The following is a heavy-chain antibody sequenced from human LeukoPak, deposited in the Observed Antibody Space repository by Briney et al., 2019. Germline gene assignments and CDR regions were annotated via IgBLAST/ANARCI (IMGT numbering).Heavy chain of an antibody. CDR2: SNACNGNT. CDR3: ARADIVVVPAPGDY. V-gene: IGHV1-3*01. Sequence: GAAVHASCYGSRDTVTRYAIHCGCQGPAQKGKRMGWSNACNGNTKYLQKFQGRVTITRDTSASTAYRELSSLRSEETAVYYCARADIVVVPAPGDYWGQGTLVTVSS. CDR1: RDTVTRYA. J-gene: IGHJ4*02. D-gene: IGHD2-2*01.